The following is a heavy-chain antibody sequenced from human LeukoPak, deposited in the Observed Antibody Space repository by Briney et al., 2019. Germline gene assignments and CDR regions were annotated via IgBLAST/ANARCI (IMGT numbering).Heavy chain of an antibody. CDR1: GFTFSIYT. CDR3: ARTYYDILTGYNPYFDY. D-gene: IGHD3-9*01. V-gene: IGHV3-21*01. Sequence: GGPRLSCAASGFTFSIYTMNWVRQAPGKGLEWVSSITASSTAIYSADSVKGRFTISRDNAKNFLYLQMNSLRAEDTAVYYCARTYYDILTGYNPYFDYWGQGILVTVSS. J-gene: IGHJ4*02. CDR2: ITASSTAI.